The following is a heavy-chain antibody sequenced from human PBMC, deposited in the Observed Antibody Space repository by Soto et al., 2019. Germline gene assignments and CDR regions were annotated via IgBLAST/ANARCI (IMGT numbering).Heavy chain of an antibody. CDR3: AREIKGALYGMDV. CDR2: IWYDGSNK. CDR1: GFTFSSYG. J-gene: IGHJ6*02. D-gene: IGHD1-26*01. Sequence: GGSLRLSCAASGFTFSSYGMHWVRQAPGKGLEWVAVIWYDGSNKYYAESVKGRFTISRDNSKNTLYLQMNSLRAEDTAVYYCAREIKGALYGMDVWGQGTTVTVSS. V-gene: IGHV3-33*01.